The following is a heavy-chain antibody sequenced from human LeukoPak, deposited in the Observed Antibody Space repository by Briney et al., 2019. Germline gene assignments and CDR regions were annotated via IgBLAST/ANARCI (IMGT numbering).Heavy chain of an antibody. J-gene: IGHJ4*02. CDR3: VRERTSYYDSSGYY. D-gene: IGHD3-22*01. CDR2: IKQDGSEK. V-gene: IGHV3-7*05. CDR1: GFTFSSYW. Sequence: GSLRLSCAASGFTFSSYWMSWVRQAPGKGLEWVANIKQDGSEKYYVDSVKGRFTISRDNAKESLYLQMNSLRAEDTAVYYCVRERTSYYDSSGYYWGQGTLVTVSS.